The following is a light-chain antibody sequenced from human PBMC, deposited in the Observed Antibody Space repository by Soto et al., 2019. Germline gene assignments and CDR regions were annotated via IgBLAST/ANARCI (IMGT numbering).Light chain of an antibody. J-gene: IGLJ1*01. Sequence: QSALTQPASVSGSPGQSITISCTGTSSDVGGYNYVSWYQHHPGKAPILMIYEVSNRSSGVSNRFSGSKSGNTAFLTISGLHAEDEDDYCCTSYTSSITYVFGTGTKVTVL. CDR1: SSDVGGYNY. CDR3: TSYTSSITYV. CDR2: EVS. V-gene: IGLV2-14*01.